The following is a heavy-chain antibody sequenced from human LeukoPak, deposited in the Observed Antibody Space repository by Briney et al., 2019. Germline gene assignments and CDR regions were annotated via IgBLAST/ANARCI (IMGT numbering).Heavy chain of an antibody. CDR1: GGSISTYY. CDR2: IHTSGST. D-gene: IGHD6-19*01. V-gene: IGHV4-4*07. Sequence: SETLSLTCSVSGGSISTYYWSWIRQPAGKGLEWIAQIHTSGSTNFNPSLKSRVSISMDTPNNQFSLMISSVTAADTAIYYCAGRGLSAGWTFDYWGHGTLVTVSS. CDR3: AGRGLSAGWTFDY. J-gene: IGHJ4*01.